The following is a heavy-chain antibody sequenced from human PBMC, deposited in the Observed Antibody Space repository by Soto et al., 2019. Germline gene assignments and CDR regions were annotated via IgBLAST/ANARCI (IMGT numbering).Heavy chain of an antibody. CDR1: GFTFGNYA. Sequence: GGSLRLSCAASGFTFGNYAMSWVRQAPSKGLEWVSGITGSGVSTYYADSVKGRFTISKDNSKNILYLQMNSLRAEDTALYFCAKLTSGWLLGAHFDYWGQGALVTVSA. CDR2: ITGSGVST. J-gene: IGHJ4*02. D-gene: IGHD6-19*01. V-gene: IGHV3-23*01. CDR3: AKLTSGWLLGAHFDY.